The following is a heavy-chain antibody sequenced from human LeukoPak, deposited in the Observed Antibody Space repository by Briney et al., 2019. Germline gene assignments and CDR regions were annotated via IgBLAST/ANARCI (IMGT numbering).Heavy chain of an antibody. CDR3: ARLAAAGSYYYYYMDV. D-gene: IGHD6-13*01. Sequence: GRSLRLSCAASGFTFSSYAMHWVRQAPGKGLEWVAVISYDGSNKYYADSVKGRFTISRDNSKNTLYLQMNSLRAEDTAVYYCARLAAAGSYYYYYMDVWGKGTTVTVSS. J-gene: IGHJ6*03. CDR1: GFTFSSYA. CDR2: ISYDGSNK. V-gene: IGHV3-30*01.